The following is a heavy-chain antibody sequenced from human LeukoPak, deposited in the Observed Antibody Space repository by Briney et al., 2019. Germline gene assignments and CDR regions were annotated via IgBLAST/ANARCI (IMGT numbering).Heavy chain of an antibody. D-gene: IGHD6-19*01. V-gene: IGHV3-23*01. CDR1: GFTFSSYA. CDR3: AKVGYSSGWYAQYYFDY. CDR2: ISGSGGST. Sequence: GGSLRLSCAAPGFTFSSYAMSWVRQAPGKGLEWVSAISGSGGSTYYADSVKGRFTISRDNSKNTLYLQMNSLRAEDTAVYYCAKVGYSSGWYAQYYFDYRGQGTLVTVSS. J-gene: IGHJ4*02.